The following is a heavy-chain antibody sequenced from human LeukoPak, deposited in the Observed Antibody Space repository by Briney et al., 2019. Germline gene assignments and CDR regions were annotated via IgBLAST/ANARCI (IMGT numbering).Heavy chain of an antibody. D-gene: IGHD5-12*01. CDR2: IYYSGST. V-gene: IGHV4-39*07. J-gene: IGHJ4*02. CDR1: GGSISSSSYY. Sequence: SETLSLTCTVSGGSISSSSYYWGWIRQPPGKGLEWIGSIYYSGSTYYNPSLKSRVTISVDTSKNQFSLKLSSVTAADTAVYYCVRVATILGVLKWGQGTLVTVSS. CDR3: VRVATILGVLK.